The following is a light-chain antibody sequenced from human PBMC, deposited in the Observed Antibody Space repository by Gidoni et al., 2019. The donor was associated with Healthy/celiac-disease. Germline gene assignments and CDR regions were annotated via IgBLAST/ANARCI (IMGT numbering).Light chain of an antibody. V-gene: IGKV3-15*01. Sequence: EIVMTQSPATLSVSPGERATLSCRASQSVSSNLAWYQQKPGQAPSLPLFGASTRSPGIPARFSGSGSGTEFTLTISSLQSEDFAVSYCQQYNNWHPWTFGQGTKVEIK. J-gene: IGKJ1*01. CDR2: GAS. CDR3: QQYNNWHPWT. CDR1: QSVSSN.